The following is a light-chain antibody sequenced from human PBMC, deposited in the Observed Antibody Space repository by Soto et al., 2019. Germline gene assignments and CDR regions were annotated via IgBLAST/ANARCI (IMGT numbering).Light chain of an antibody. J-gene: IGLJ1*01. Sequence: QSALTQPPSVSGSPGQSVTISCTGTSSDVGSYNRVSWYQQPPGTAPKLMIYEVSNRPSGVPDRFSGSKSGNTASLTTSGLQAEDEADYYCSSYTSRSTYNYVFGTGTKLTVL. CDR2: EVS. CDR3: SSYTSRSTYNYV. CDR1: SSDVGSYNR. V-gene: IGLV2-18*03.